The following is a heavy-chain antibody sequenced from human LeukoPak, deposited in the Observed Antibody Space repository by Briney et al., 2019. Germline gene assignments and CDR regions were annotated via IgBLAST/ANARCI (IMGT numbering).Heavy chain of an antibody. CDR3: ARGIVVVTESSYYFDY. CDR2: IWYDGSNK. D-gene: IGHD3-22*01. CDR1: GFTFSSYG. J-gene: IGHJ4*02. V-gene: IGHV3-33*01. Sequence: GGSLRLSCAASGFTFSSYGMHWVRQAPGKGLEWMAVIWYDGSNKYYADSVKGRFTISRDNSKNTLYLQMNSLRAEDTAVYYCARGIVVVTESSYYFDYWGQGTLVTVSS.